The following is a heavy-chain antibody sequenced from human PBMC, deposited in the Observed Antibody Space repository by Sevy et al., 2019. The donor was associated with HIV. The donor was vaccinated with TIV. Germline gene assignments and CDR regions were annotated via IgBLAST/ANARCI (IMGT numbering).Heavy chain of an antibody. V-gene: IGHV3-21*01. D-gene: IGHD4-17*01. CDR3: ARYTHDYGDYAPQGYGMDV. CDR2: ISSTSSYI. J-gene: IGHJ6*04. Sequence: GGSLRLSCAASGFSFSSYSINWVRQAPGKGLEWVSFISSTSSYIYYADSVKGRFTISRDNAKNSLYLQMNSLRAEDTAVYYCARYTHDYGDYAPQGYGMDVWGKGTTVTVSS. CDR1: GFSFSSYS.